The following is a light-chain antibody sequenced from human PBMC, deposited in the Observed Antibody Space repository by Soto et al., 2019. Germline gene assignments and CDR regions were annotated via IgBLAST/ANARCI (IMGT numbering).Light chain of an antibody. Sequence: QSALTQPRSVSGSPGQSVTISCTGTGNDVGAYNYVSWYQQHPGRPPKPMIYDVARWPSGVPDRFSGSKSGNTASLTISGLQAEDEADYFCCSYAGGYTYLFGTGTKVTVL. V-gene: IGLV2-11*01. J-gene: IGLJ1*01. CDR2: DVA. CDR1: GNDVGAYNY. CDR3: CSYAGGYTYL.